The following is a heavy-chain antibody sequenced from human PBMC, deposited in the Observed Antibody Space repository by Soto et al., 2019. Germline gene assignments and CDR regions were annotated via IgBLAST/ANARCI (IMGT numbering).Heavy chain of an antibody. J-gene: IGHJ6*03. CDR2: IYPGDSDT. CDR1: GCSFTSYC. V-gene: IGHV5-51*01. CDR3: ARSENYYYYMDV. Sequence: GELLKICYKGCGCSFTSYCIGWVRQMPGKGLEWMGIIYPGDSDTRYSPSFQGQVTISADKSISTAYLQWSSLKASDTAMSYCARSENYYYYMDVWGKGTTVTVSS.